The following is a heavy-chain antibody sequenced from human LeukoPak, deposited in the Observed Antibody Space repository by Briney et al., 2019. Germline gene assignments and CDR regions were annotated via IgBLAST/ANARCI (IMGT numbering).Heavy chain of an antibody. V-gene: IGHV4-59*01. CDR3: ARAQSCSGGSCYSGYYYYYMDV. J-gene: IGHJ6*03. CDR1: GGSISSYY. D-gene: IGHD2-15*01. Sequence: PSETLSFTCTVSGGSISSYYWSWIRQAPGKGLEWFGYVYYSGSTNYKPSLKSRVTISVDTSKNQFSLKLSSVTAADTAVYYCARAQSCSGGSCYSGYYYYYMDVWGKGTTVTVSS. CDR2: VYYSGST.